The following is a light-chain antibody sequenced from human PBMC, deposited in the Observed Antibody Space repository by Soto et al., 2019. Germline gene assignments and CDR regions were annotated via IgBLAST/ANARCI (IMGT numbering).Light chain of an antibody. CDR2: GAS. Sequence: DIHMTQAPSTLSASVGGRVTITCRASQSIAIWLAWYHQKPGKAPTALIYGASRLESGVPSRFSGSGSGTEFTLTISSLQPDDFATYYCQKYGSYPWAFGQGTQVDIK. CDR1: QSIAIW. CDR3: QKYGSYPWA. J-gene: IGKJ1*01. V-gene: IGKV1-5*01.